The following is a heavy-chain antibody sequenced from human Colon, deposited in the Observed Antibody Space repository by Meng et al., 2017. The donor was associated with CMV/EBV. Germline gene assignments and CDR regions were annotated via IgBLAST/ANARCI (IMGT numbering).Heavy chain of an antibody. V-gene: IGHV3-7*01. J-gene: IGHJ3*01. CDR1: GFMFSRFW. Sequence: LSLTCAASGFMFSRFWMTWLRQVPGRGPELVAHIKEDGSEKYFVASVKGRCTISRDNAKNSLYLQIHSLRVEDTAVYYCARDPYIKAFDLWGQGTMVTVSS. D-gene: IGHD4-11*01. CDR2: IKEDGSEK. CDR3: ARDPYIKAFDL.